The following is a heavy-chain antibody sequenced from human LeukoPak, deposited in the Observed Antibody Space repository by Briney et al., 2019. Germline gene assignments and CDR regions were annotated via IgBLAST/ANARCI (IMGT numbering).Heavy chain of an antibody. J-gene: IGHJ4*02. V-gene: IGHV4-61*02. CDR1: GDSISSGTHY. Sequence: SETLSLTCTVSGDSISSGTHYWSWIRQPAGKGLEYIGRIFASGSTNYNPSLNSRVTISLDTSKNQFSLKLSSLTVTDTAVYYCARGGRDYDYVWGSYRYRSYFPYWGQGTLVTVSS. D-gene: IGHD3-16*02. CDR2: IFASGST. CDR3: ARGGRDYDYVWGSYRYRSYFPY.